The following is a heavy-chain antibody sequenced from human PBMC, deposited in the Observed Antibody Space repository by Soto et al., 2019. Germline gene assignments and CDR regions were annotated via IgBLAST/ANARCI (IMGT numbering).Heavy chain of an antibody. CDR2: IYYSGST. Sequence: DPLSLTFTVSGGSIRGTSYYWGWIRQTPGKGLEWIGSIYYSGSTYYNPSLKSRVTISVDTSNNQFSLKLSSVTAADTAVYYCARQRESASYYFHXWGQATTVTVSX. J-gene: IGHJ4*02. CDR3: ARQRESASYYFHX. D-gene: IGHD1-26*01. CDR1: GGSIRGTSYY. V-gene: IGHV4-39*01.